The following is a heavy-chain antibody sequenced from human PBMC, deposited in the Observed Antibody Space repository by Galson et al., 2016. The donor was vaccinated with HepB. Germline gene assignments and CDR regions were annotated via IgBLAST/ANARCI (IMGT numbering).Heavy chain of an antibody. CDR3: ARGGTRGILDWYFDL. D-gene: IGHD1-1*01. J-gene: IGHJ2*01. Sequence: SLRLSCATSGFTLSSYWMTWVRQAPGEGLEWVSHISPSSAYLEYEDSVKGRFSISRDNANNSLYLQMNSLRVEDTAVYFCARGGTRGILDWYFDLWGRGTLVTVSS. V-gene: IGHV3-21*05. CDR1: GFTLSSYW. CDR2: ISPSSAYL.